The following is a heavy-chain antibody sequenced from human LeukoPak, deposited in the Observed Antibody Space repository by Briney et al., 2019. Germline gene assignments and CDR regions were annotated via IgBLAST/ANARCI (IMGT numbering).Heavy chain of an antibody. J-gene: IGHJ4*02. V-gene: IGHV3-23*01. D-gene: IGHD3-10*01. CDR3: AKGESHPKYYFDY. Sequence: GGSLRLSXAASGFTFSTYAMRWVGQAPGKGLEWVSSISGGDGSPYYADSVKGRFTISRDNSKNTLYLQMNSLRAEDTAVYYCAKGESHPKYYFDYWGQGTLVTVSS. CDR2: ISGGDGSP. CDR1: GFTFSTYA.